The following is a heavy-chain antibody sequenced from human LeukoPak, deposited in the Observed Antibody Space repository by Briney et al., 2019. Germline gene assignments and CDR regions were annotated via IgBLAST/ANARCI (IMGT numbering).Heavy chain of an antibody. J-gene: IGHJ4*02. CDR1: GFTLSNAW. Sequence: KPGGSLRLSCAASGFTLSNAWMSWVRQAPGKGLEWVGRIKSKTDGGTTDYAAPVKGRFTISRDDSKNTLYLQMNSLKTEDTAVYYCTTRESWVARDFDYWGQGTLVTVSS. CDR3: TTRESWVARDFDY. V-gene: IGHV3-15*01. D-gene: IGHD1-26*01. CDR2: IKSKTDGGTT.